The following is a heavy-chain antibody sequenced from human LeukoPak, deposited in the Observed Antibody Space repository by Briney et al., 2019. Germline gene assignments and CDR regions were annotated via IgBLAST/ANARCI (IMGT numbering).Heavy chain of an antibody. V-gene: IGHV4-4*07. D-gene: IGHD3-22*01. CDR1: GGSISSYY. Sequence: SETLSLIYTVSGGSISSYYWSWIRQPAGKGLEWLGRIYTSGTTNYNPPLKSRITMSVDTSKNQFSLKMRSVTAADTAVYYGARANYDGSDYWGQGTLVTVSS. J-gene: IGHJ4*02. CDR3: ARANYDGSDY. CDR2: IYTSGTT.